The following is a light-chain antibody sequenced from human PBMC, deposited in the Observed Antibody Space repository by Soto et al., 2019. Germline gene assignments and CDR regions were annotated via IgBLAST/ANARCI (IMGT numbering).Light chain of an antibody. CDR3: AAWDDSLNGLV. Sequence: QAVVTRPPSASGTPGQKVTISCSGSSSNIGPNAVNWYQQLPGTAPKLLLYNNNQRPSGVSDRFSSSKSGTSASLAISGLQSDDEADYHCAAWDDSLNGLVFGTGTKVTVL. J-gene: IGLJ1*01. CDR2: NNN. V-gene: IGLV1-44*01. CDR1: SSNIGPNA.